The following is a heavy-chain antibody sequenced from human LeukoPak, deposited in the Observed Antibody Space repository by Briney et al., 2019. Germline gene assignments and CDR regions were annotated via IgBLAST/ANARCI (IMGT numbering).Heavy chain of an antibody. J-gene: IGHJ4*02. CDR2: VHLNGAT. CDR3: TRESGAFSPFGF. V-gene: IGHV4-4*02. Sequence: SGTLSLTCAVSGGSIITTNWWGWVRQPPGKGLEWIGEVHLNGATNYNPSLESRVSMSIDKSKNHLSLELSSVTAADTAMYYCTRESGAFSPFGFWGQGTLVTVSS. CDR1: GGSIITTNW. D-gene: IGHD1-26*01.